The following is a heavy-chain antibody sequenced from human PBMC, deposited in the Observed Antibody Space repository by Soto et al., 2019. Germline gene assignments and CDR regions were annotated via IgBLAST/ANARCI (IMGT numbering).Heavy chain of an antibody. V-gene: IGHV4-34*01. D-gene: IGHD2-15*01. CDR1: GGSFSGYY. CDR3: ARGRGYCSGGSCYPRYFDL. J-gene: IGHJ2*01. CDR2: INHSGST. Sequence: QVQLQQWGAGLLKPSETLSLTCAVYGGSFSGYYWSWIRQPPGKGLEWIGEINHSGSTNYNPSLKSRVTISVDTSKNQFSLKLSSVTAVDTAVYYCARGRGYCSGGSCYPRYFDLWGRGTLVTVSS.